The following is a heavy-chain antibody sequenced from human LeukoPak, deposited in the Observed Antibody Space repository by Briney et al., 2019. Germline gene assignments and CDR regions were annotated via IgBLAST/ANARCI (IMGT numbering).Heavy chain of an antibody. CDR1: GFTFSSYW. V-gene: IGHV3-7*01. J-gene: IGHJ4*02. CDR2: IKQDGSEK. Sequence: GGSLRLSCAASGFTFSSYWMSWVRQAPGKGLEWVANIKQDGSEKYYVDSVKGRFTISRDNAKSTPYLQMNSLRAEDTAVYYCAKGIIAVAGFDYWGQGTLVTVSS. D-gene: IGHD6-19*01. CDR3: AKGIIAVAGFDY.